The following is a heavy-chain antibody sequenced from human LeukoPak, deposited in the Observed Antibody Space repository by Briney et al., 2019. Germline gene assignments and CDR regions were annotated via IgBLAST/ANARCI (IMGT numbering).Heavy chain of an antibody. V-gene: IGHV4-59*01. CDR1: GGSISRNY. J-gene: IGHJ4*02. D-gene: IGHD2-2*01. CDR3: ARYYCRSTSCLHFDY. Sequence: SETLSFTCTVSGGSISRNYWSWIRQPPGKGLEWIGYIYYSGSTNYNPSLKSRVTISVDTSKNQFSLKLSSVTAADTAVYYCARYYCRSTSCLHFDYWGQGTLVTVSS. CDR2: IYYSGST.